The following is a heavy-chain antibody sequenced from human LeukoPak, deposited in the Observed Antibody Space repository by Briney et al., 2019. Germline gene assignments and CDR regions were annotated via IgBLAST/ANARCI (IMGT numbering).Heavy chain of an antibody. Sequence: GSLRLSCAASGFTFSDYYMSWIRQAPGKGLEWVSYISSSSSYTNYADSVKGRFTISRDNAKNSLYLQMNSMRAEDTAVSYCARRLRGYTGVFDYWGQGTLVTVSS. CDR2: ISSSSSYT. CDR1: GFTFSDYY. J-gene: IGHJ4*02. V-gene: IGHV3-11*06. D-gene: IGHD4-23*01. CDR3: ARRLRGYTGVFDY.